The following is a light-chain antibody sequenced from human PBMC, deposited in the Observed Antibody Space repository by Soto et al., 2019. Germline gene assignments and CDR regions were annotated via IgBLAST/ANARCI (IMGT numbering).Light chain of an antibody. CDR3: SSNKIGSTYV. J-gene: IGLJ1*01. CDR1: SRDIGYYNY. CDR2: QVT. Sequence: QSVLTQPASLPGVRGQPITLSRTGTSRDIGYYNYASWFQQHPGKAPNLIIPQVTNRPSGISTRFSGSKSGNTASLTISGLRAEDEALYYCSSNKIGSTYVFGTGTKVTVL. V-gene: IGLV2-14*01.